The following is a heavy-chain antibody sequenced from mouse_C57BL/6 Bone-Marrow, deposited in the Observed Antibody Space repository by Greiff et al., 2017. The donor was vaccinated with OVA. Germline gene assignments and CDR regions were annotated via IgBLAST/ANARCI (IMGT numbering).Heavy chain of an antibody. Sequence: EVMLVESEGGLVQPGSSMKLSCTASGFTFSDYYMAWVRQVPEKGLEWVANINYDGSSTYYLDSLKSRFIISRDNAKNILYLQMSSLKSEDTATYYCAREPWYYGSSGNWYFDVWGTGTTVTVSS. J-gene: IGHJ1*03. CDR3: AREPWYYGSSGNWYFDV. CDR2: INYDGSST. V-gene: IGHV5-16*01. D-gene: IGHD1-1*01. CDR1: GFTFSDYY.